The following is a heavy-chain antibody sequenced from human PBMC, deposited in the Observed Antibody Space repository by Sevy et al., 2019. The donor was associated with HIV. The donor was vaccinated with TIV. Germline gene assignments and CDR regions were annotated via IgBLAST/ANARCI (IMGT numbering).Heavy chain of an antibody. CDR3: AKDRVSGAYYTGDFDY. D-gene: IGHD3-3*01. V-gene: IGHV3-23*01. CDR1: GFTFSTYA. Sequence: GGSLRLSCAASGFTFSTYAMTWVRQAPGRGLEWVSVISFSGGSTYYADSVKGRFTISKDNSKNTLYLQMNSLRAEDTAVYYFAKDRVSGAYYTGDFDYWGQGTLVTVSS. J-gene: IGHJ4*02. CDR2: ISFSGGST.